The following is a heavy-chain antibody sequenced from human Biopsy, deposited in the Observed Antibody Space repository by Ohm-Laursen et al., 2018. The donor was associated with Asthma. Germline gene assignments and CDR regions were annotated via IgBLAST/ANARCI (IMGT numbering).Heavy chain of an antibody. V-gene: IGHV1-69*13. Sequence: SVKVSCKTSGDSFNNFAISWVRQAPGQGLEWMGGLIPVLGTPDHAQMFEGRVTITADESTSTAYMELSSLRSEYTAVYYCARGYSGTDRIVYYYSGLEVWGQGTTVTVSS. J-gene: IGHJ6*02. D-gene: IGHD5-12*01. CDR3: ARGYSGTDRIVYYYSGLEV. CDR2: LIPVLGTP. CDR1: GDSFNNFA.